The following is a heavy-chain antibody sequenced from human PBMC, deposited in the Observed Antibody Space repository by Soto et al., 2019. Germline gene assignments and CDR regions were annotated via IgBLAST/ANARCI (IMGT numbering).Heavy chain of an antibody. Sequence: LRLSCAASGFTFSSYGMHWVRQAPGKGLEWVAVISFDGSNKYYADSVKGRFTISRDNSKNTLYLQMNSLREEDTAIYYCVRGGGGGLFDPWGQGTMVTVSS. CDR2: ISFDGSNK. J-gene: IGHJ5*02. CDR3: VRGGGGGLFDP. D-gene: IGHD2-15*01. CDR1: GFTFSSYG. V-gene: IGHV3-30*03.